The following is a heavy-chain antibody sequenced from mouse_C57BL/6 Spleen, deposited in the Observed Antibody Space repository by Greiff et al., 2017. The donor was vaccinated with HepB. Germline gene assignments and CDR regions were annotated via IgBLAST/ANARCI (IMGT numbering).Heavy chain of an antibody. J-gene: IGHJ3*01. CDR3: TREGSGAWFAY. CDR1: GFTFSSYA. Sequence: EVMLVESGEGLVKPGGSLKLSCAASGFTFSSYAMSWVRQTPEKRLEWVAYISSGGDYIYYADTVKGRFPISRDNARNTLYLQMSSLKSEDTAMYYCTREGSGAWFAYWGQGTLVTVSA. V-gene: IGHV5-9-1*02. D-gene: IGHD1-1*02. CDR2: ISSGGDYI.